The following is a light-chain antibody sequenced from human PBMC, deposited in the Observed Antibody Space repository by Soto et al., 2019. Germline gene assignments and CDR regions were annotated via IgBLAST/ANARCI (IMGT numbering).Light chain of an antibody. J-gene: IGLJ2*01. CDR1: SSDVGAYNY. Sequence: QPVLTQPPSASGSPGQSVTISCTGTSSDVGAYNYVSWYQQHPGKAPKLMIYEVSKRPSGVPDRFSGSKSGNTASLTVSGLQAEDEVDYYCSSYAGSNNWVFGGGTQLTVL. CDR2: EVS. CDR3: SSYAGSNNWV. V-gene: IGLV2-8*01.